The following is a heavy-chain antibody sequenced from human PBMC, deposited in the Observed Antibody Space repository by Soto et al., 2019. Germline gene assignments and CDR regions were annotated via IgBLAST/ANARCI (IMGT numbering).Heavy chain of an antibody. J-gene: IGHJ4*02. CDR3: SRTGAYCTSITCLFVSF. Sequence: QAPLVQSGGEVKKPGASVKVSCRASGYTFTSYGYAWVRQAPEQGLEWMGWIRAYNGDTNYAQKFQDRLTLTTDTSTTPAHIEPRNVGSDDTAVHYCSRTGAYCTSITCLFVSFWGLRTLVTVS. D-gene: IGHD2-8*01. V-gene: IGHV1-18*01. CDR2: IRAYNGDT. CDR1: GYTFTSYG.